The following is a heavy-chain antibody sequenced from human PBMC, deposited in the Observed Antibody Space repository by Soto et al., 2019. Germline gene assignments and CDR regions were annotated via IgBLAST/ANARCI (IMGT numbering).Heavy chain of an antibody. CDR2: IWSDGGSK. J-gene: IGHJ5*02. D-gene: IGHD3-3*01. Sequence: GGSLRLSCEVSGFTFSHYGMHWVRQAPGKGLEWVSLIWSDGGSKYYADSVKGRFTISRDNSKNTLYLQMNSLRAEDTAVYYCAKDNRLRFLEWLLYNWFDPWGQGTLVTVSS. CDR1: GFTFSHYG. CDR3: AKDNRLRFLEWLLYNWFDP. V-gene: IGHV3-33*06.